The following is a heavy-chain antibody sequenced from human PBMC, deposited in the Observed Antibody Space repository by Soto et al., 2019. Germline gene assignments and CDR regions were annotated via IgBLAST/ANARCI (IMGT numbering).Heavy chain of an antibody. CDR3: AGGRRHCSSTSCRGFWFDP. V-gene: IGHV3-7*01. Sequence: GGSLRLSCAASGFTFSSYWMTWVRQAPGKGLEWVANIRQDGGEKYYVDSVKGRFTISRDNAKDSLYLQMSSLRAEDTAVYYCAGGRRHCSSTSCRGFWFDPWGQGT. J-gene: IGHJ5*02. D-gene: IGHD2-2*01. CDR1: GFTFSSYW. CDR2: IRQDGGEK.